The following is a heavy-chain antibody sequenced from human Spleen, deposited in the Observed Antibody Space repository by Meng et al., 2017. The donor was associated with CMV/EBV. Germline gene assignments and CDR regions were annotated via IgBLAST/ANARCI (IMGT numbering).Heavy chain of an antibody. CDR2: ITDDGRNK. Sequence: FRFGNSVMHWVRRAPGKGLEWVAFITDDGRNKYYADYMECRFTISRDNFKNTLFLQMNSLRVEDTAVFYCVRDIIRFHRDDYHELLSWGQGTLVTVSS. J-gene: IGHJ5*02. D-gene: IGHD5-24*01. CDR1: FRFGNSV. CDR3: VRDIIRFHRDDYHELLS. V-gene: IGHV3-30*04.